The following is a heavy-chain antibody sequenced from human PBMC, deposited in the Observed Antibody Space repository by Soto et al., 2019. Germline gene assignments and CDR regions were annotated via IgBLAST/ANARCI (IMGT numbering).Heavy chain of an antibody. D-gene: IGHD6-19*01. CDR1: GFTFSTYN. CDR3: IKGGWLDY. V-gene: IGHV3-48*01. CDR2: ISASSDSI. J-gene: IGHJ4*02. Sequence: EVQLVESGGGLVQPGGSLRLSCSASGFTFSTYNMNWVHQAPGKGLEWLSDISASSDSIYYADSVKGRFIISRDNAKNSLFLQMNSPRVEDTAVYYCIKGGWLDYWGQGTLVTVSS.